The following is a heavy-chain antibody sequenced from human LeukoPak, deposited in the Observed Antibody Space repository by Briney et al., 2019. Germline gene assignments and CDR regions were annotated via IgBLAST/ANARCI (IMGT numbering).Heavy chain of an antibody. J-gene: IGHJ4*02. CDR1: GFTFSSYW. D-gene: IGHD5-18*01. Sequence: GGSLRLSCAASGFTFSSYWMHWVRQAPGKGLVWVSRINSDGSSTSYADSVKGRFTISRDNAKNTLYLQMNSLRAEDTAVYYCARGYSYGPAAGDYWGQGTLVTVSS. V-gene: IGHV3-74*01. CDR2: INSDGSST. CDR3: ARGYSYGPAAGDY.